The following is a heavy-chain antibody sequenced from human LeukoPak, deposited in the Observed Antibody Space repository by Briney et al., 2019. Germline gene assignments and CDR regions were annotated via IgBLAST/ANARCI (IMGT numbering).Heavy chain of an antibody. Sequence: SSVKVSCQSSGCTFPKNAMSGVGQAPGQGLEWMGRIIHVVGVTHYAQKFQGRLTITADHTSTTAYMELSGLTSDDTAVYYCARVQAGGVPIAIDAYYDYGMDVWGQGTTVTVSS. D-gene: IGHD2-2*02. CDR2: IIHVVGVT. CDR1: GCTFPKNA. V-gene: IGHV1-69*04. J-gene: IGHJ6*02. CDR3: ARVQAGGVPIAIDAYYDYGMDV.